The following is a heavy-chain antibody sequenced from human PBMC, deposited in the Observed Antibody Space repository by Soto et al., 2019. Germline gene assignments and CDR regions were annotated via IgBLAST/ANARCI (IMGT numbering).Heavy chain of an antibody. V-gene: IGHV4-39*01. CDR3: ARLRPGPGHCSSDTCYGSLGI. J-gene: IGHJ3*01. D-gene: IGHD2-2*01. CDR2: IFYSGSP. Sequence: QLQLQASGPGLVKPSETLSLTCTVSGDSISSTTYYWAWIRQPPGKWLEWIGSIFYSGSPYYNPSLKSRLSIPVDTSQNQLSLKLTSVTAADTAVYYCARLRPGPGHCSSDTCYGSLGIWGQGAMVTVSS. CDR1: GDSISSTTYY.